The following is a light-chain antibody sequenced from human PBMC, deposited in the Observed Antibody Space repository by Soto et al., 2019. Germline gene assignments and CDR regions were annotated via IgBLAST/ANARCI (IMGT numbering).Light chain of an antibody. CDR1: QGLVYSDGSVF. V-gene: IGKV2-30*01. J-gene: IGKJ1*01. CDR2: WVS. CDR3: MQGTHWPWT. Sequence: DVVMTQSPLSLPVTLGQPASISCRSSQGLVYSDGSVFLNWFHQRPGQSPRRLIYWVSNRDSGVPDRFSVSGSGTDFTLKISRVEAADVGVYYCMQGTHWPWTFGQGTKVEIK.